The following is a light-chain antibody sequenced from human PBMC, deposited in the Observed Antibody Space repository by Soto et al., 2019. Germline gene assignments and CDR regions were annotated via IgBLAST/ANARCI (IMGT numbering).Light chain of an antibody. J-gene: IGKJ2*01. CDR2: AAS. Sequence: DIQMTQYQNSVSAFVGDRVTFTGLARQDISTWLVWYQQKPGQAPKLLIYAASTLQGAVPSRFSGRGSGTDFSLTISSLQPEDFATYFCQQTNIFPFTFGQGTKVDI. CDR1: QDISTW. CDR3: QQTNIFPFT. V-gene: IGKV1D-12*01.